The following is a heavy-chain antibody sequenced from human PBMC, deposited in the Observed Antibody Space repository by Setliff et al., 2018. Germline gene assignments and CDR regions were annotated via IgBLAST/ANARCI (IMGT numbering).Heavy chain of an antibody. J-gene: IGHJ4*02. Sequence: SETLSLTCTVSGASITNINYYWGLIRQPPGKGLEWIGSIFYSGRTFYNPSLKSRVTISVDTSKKQFSLTLSSVTAADTAVYYCARLPNYVWGSTVDYWGQGTLVTVSS. CDR2: IFYSGRT. D-gene: IGHD3-16*01. V-gene: IGHV4-39*01. CDR1: GASITNINYY. CDR3: ARLPNYVWGSTVDY.